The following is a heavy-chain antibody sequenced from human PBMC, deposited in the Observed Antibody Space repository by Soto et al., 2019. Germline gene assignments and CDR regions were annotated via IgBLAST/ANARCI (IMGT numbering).Heavy chain of an antibody. D-gene: IGHD3-22*01. Sequence: EVQLLESGGGLVQPGGSLRLSCAASGFTFSTFAMSWVRQAPGKGMEWVSAISGSGGTTYNAEPGKGRFTISRDNSKNTRYLQMNSMRAEDTAVYFCAKYGDYDSYGYYYPGRSTTYVGMEVWGLGTTVTVSS. CDR1: GFTFSTFA. V-gene: IGHV3-23*01. CDR2: ISGSGGTT. CDR3: AKYGDYDSYGYYYPGRSTTYVGMEV. J-gene: IGHJ6*02.